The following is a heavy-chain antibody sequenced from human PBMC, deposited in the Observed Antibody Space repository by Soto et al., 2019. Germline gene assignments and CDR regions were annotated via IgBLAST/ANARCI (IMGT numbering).Heavy chain of an antibody. D-gene: IGHD5-18*01. CDR1: GFTFSSYS. CDR2: ISSSSSYI. J-gene: IGHJ4*02. Sequence: AGGSLRLCCAASGFTFSSYSMNWVRQAPGKGLEWVSSISSSSSYIYYADSVKGRFTISRDNAKNSLYLQMNSLRAEDTAVYYCARDLGYSYGDWGHWGQGTLVTVSS. CDR3: ARDLGYSYGDWGH. V-gene: IGHV3-21*01.